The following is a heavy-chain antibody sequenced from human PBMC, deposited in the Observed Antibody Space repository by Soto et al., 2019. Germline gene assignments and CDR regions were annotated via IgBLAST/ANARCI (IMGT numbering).Heavy chain of an antibody. Sequence: EVQLVESGGGLVQPGGSLKLSCVASGFSFSAAAMHWVRQASGKGLEWVGRIRSKANNFATAYAASVNGRFTISRDDSKNTAYLQRNSLKTEDTAVYFCAGPGYSNSWYEDYFDYWGQGTLVTVSS. V-gene: IGHV3-73*02. CDR2: IRSKANNFAT. D-gene: IGHD6-13*01. CDR1: GFSFSAAA. J-gene: IGHJ4*02. CDR3: AGPGYSNSWYEDYFDY.